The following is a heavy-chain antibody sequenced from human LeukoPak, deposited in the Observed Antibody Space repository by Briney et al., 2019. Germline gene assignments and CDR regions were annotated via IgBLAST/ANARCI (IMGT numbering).Heavy chain of an antibody. CDR2: ISSDGKT. Sequence: GGSLRLSCAASGIAVSDNYMGWVRQAPGKGLEWVSVISSDGKTDHADSVKGRFTISRDNSKNTVSLQMNILRAEDTAVYYCVRDQQWRIYSGRFYPQAKAYYYYAMDVWGQGTTVSVSS. V-gene: IGHV3-66*01. CDR3: VRDQQWRIYSGRFYPQAKAYYYYAMDV. J-gene: IGHJ6*02. D-gene: IGHD3-10*02. CDR1: GIAVSDNY.